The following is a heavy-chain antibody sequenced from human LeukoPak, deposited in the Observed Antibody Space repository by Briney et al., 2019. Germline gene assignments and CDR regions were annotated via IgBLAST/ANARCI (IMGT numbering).Heavy chain of an antibody. CDR2: IVHSGNT. J-gene: IGHJ3*02. Sequence: KASETLSLTCAVYGGSFCGYYWSWIRQPPGKGLEWIGEIVHSGNTKYNPSLKSRVTISVDMSKNQFSLNLTSVTAADTAVYYCARFGSSTWYKGAFDIWGQGTMVTVAS. V-gene: IGHV4-34*12. CDR3: ARFGSSTWYKGAFDI. CDR1: GGSFCGYY. D-gene: IGHD6-13*01.